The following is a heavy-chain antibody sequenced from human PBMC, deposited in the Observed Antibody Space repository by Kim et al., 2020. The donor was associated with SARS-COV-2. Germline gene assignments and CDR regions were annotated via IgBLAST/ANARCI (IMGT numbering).Heavy chain of an antibody. J-gene: IGHJ2*01. CDR2: IYYSGST. D-gene: IGHD6-19*01. V-gene: IGHV4-39*01. Sequence: SETLSLTCTVSGGSISSSSYYWGWIRQPPGKGLEWIGSIYYSGSTYYNSSLKSRVTISVDTSKNQFSLKLSSVTAADTAVYYCARATVAGTRWYFDLWGRGTLVTVSS. CDR1: GGSISSSSYY. CDR3: ARATVAGTRWYFDL.